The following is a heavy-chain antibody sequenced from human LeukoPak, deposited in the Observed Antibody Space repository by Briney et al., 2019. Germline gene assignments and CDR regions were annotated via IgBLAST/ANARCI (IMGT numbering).Heavy chain of an antibody. J-gene: IGHJ6*02. CDR1: GFTFSSYG. CDR2: ISYDGSNK. V-gene: IGHV3-30*18. CDR3: AKEPRYCSSTSCYYYYYGMDV. D-gene: IGHD2-2*01. Sequence: PGGSLRLSCAASGFTFSSYGMHWVRQATGKGLEWVAVISYDGSNKYYADSVKGRFTISRDNSKNTLYLQMNSLRAEDTAVYYCAKEPRYCSSTSCYYYYYGMDVWGQGTTVTVSS.